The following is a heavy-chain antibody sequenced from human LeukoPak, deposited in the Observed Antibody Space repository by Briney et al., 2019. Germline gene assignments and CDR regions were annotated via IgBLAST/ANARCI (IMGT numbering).Heavy chain of an antibody. CDR1: GFTFSSYG. CDR2: ISYDGSNK. Sequence: PGGSLRLSCAASGFTFSSYGMPWVRQAPGKGLEWVAVISYDGSNKYYADSVKGRFTISRDNSKNTLYLQMNSLRAEDTAVYYCAKDGFHDSSGYYYDYYYYGMDVWGQGTTVTVSS. D-gene: IGHD3-22*01. J-gene: IGHJ6*02. CDR3: AKDGFHDSSGYYYDYYYYGMDV. V-gene: IGHV3-30*18.